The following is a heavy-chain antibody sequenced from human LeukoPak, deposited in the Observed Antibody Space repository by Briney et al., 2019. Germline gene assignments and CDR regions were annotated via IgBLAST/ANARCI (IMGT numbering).Heavy chain of an antibody. J-gene: IGHJ4*02. V-gene: IGHV3-9*01. CDR1: GFIFDDYD. CDR3: AKGSAAGVTD. Sequence: SLRLSCVVSGFIFDDYDMHWVRQAPGKGLEWVSGISWSGGALAYADSVKGRVTISRDNDKNSLYLQMNSLRAEDTALYYCAKGSAAGVTDWGRGTLVIVSS. D-gene: IGHD2-21*02. CDR2: ISWSGGAL.